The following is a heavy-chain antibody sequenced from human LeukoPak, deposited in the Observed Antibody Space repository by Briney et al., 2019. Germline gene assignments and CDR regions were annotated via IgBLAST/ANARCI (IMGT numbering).Heavy chain of an antibody. V-gene: IGHV4-4*07. CDR1: GGFISSYY. CDR3: ARKVTVKGAFDI. J-gene: IGHJ3*02. D-gene: IGHD4-17*01. CDR2: IYTSGST. Sequence: SETLSLTCTVSGGFISSYYWSWIRQPAGKGLEWIGRIYTSGSTNYNLSLKSRVTMSVDTSKNQFSLKLSSVTAADTAVYYCARKVTVKGAFDIWGQGTMVTVSS.